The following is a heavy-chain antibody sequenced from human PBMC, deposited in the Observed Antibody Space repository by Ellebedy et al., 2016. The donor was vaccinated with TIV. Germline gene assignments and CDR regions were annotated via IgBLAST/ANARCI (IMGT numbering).Heavy chain of an antibody. J-gene: IGHJ3*01. D-gene: IGHD1-26*01. V-gene: IGHV3-9*03. CDR3: ARSRGLSYGNDAFEP. Sequence: SLKISCVVSGFTFEDFAFHWVRQAPGKGLEWVSGINWSGATFGHADSVKGRFTISRDNAKNTLYLQMDSLRVDDMALYFCARSRGLSYGNDAFEPWGQGTVVIVSS. CDR1: GFTFEDFA. CDR2: INWSGATF.